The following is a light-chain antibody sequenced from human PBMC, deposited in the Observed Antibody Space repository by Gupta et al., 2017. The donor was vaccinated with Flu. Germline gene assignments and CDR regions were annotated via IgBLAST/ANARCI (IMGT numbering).Light chain of an antibody. CDR2: EVT. CDR3: WSVGGRSTFI. Sequence: SITISCTGTSSDVGTDNVVSWYQQRPGKANKLMIYEVTKRPAGVADRFSGSKSANTASLTISGLQAEDEADYYCWSVGGRSTFIFGGGTKVTVL. V-gene: IGLV2-23*02. J-gene: IGLJ2*01. CDR1: SSDVGTDNV.